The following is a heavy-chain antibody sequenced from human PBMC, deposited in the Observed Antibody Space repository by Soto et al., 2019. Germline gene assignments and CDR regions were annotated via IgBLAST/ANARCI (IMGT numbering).Heavy chain of an antibody. D-gene: IGHD2-15*01. J-gene: IGHJ6*02. CDR2: IYPGDSDT. CDR1: GSTFTSYW. V-gene: IGHV5-51*01. Sequence: GESLKISCTGSGSTFTSYWIVWVRQMRGKVLEWMGSIYPGDSDTRYSPSLQGQVTISADKSITTAYLQWNSLKASDTAMYFCARHKGYCDSTSCYGMDVWGQGAKVTVS. CDR3: ARHKGYCDSTSCYGMDV.